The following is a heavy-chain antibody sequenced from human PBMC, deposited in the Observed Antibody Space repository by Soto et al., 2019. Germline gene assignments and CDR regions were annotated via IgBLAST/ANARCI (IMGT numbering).Heavy chain of an antibody. CDR1: GYSFTSYW. D-gene: IGHD3-10*01. V-gene: IGHV5-51*01. J-gene: IGHJ5*02. CDR2: IYPGDSDT. Sequence: PGESLKISCNGSGYSFTSYWIGWVRQMPGKGLEWLGIIYPGDSDTRYSPSFQGQVTISADKSISTAYLQWSSLKASDTDMYYCATNYGSGSSQFDPWGQGTLVTVSS. CDR3: ATNYGSGSSQFDP.